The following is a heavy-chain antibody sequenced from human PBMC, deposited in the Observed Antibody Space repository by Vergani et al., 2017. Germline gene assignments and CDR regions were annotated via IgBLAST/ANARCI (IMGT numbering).Heavy chain of an antibody. J-gene: IGHJ5*02. CDR2: IIPIFGTA. CDR3: ARDYCSSTSCYTRWFDP. Sequence: QVQLVQSGAEVKKPGSSVKVSCKASGGTFSSYAISWVRQAPGQGLEWMGGIIPIFGTANYAQKFQGRVTITADESTSTSYMELSSLRSEDTAVYYCARDYCSSTSCYTRWFDPWGQGTLVTVSS. CDR1: GGTFSSYA. V-gene: IGHV1-69*01. D-gene: IGHD2-2*02.